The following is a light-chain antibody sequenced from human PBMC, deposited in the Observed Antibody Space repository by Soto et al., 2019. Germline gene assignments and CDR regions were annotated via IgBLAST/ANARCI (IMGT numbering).Light chain of an antibody. CDR3: QQYNIYSWT. V-gene: IGKV1-5*01. CDR1: ESINDW. Sequence: QMTQSPSTVSASVGDRVTITCRASESINDWLAWYQQKPGKAPKLLIYHASNLESGVPSRFSGGGSGTEFTLTISSLQPDDFATYYCQQYNIYSWTFGQGTRLEIK. CDR2: HAS. J-gene: IGKJ5*01.